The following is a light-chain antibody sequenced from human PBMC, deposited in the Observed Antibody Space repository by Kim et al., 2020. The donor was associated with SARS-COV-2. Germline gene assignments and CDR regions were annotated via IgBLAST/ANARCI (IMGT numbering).Light chain of an antibody. J-gene: IGLJ1*01. V-gene: IGLV2-14*03. Sequence: QSITISCTGTSTDIGRYIYVSWYQQHPGKAPKLMIYGVSNRPSGVSNRFSGSKSGNTASLTISGLQAEDEADYYCSSYSSSTAYVFGAGTKVTVL. CDR2: GVS. CDR3: SSYSSSTAYV. CDR1: STDIGRYIY.